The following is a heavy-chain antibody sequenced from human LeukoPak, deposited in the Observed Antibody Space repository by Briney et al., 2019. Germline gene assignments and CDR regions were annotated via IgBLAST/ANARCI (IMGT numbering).Heavy chain of an antibody. V-gene: IGHV1-2*02. CDR2: INPNSGGT. J-gene: IGHJ4*02. D-gene: IGHD3-3*01. Sequence: GASVKVSCKASGYTFTGYYMHWVRQAPGQGLEWMGLINPNSGGTNYAQKFQGRVTMTRDTSISTAYMELSRLRSDDTAVYYCARDGTTYYDFWSGYPRPDEFDYWGQGTLVTVSS. CDR1: GYTFTGYY. CDR3: ARDGTTYYDFWSGYPRPDEFDY.